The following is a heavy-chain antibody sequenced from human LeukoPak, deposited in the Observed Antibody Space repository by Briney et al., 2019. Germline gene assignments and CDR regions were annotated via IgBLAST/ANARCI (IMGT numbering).Heavy chain of an antibody. CDR1: GFTFSSYG. CDR2: IRYDGSNK. J-gene: IGHJ4*02. CDR3: ATSQQLVLDY. Sequence: GGSLRLSCAASGFTFSSYGMHWVRQAPGKGLEWVAFIRYDGSNKYYADSVKGRFTISRDNSKNTLCLQMNSLRAEDTAVYYCATSQQLVLDYWGQGTLVTVSS. V-gene: IGHV3-30*02. D-gene: IGHD6-13*01.